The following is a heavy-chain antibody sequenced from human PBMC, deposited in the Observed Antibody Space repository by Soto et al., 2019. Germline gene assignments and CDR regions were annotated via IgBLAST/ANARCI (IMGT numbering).Heavy chain of an antibody. CDR3: ARHGSY. J-gene: IGHJ4*02. CDR2: IYFSGST. Sequence: SETLSLTCTVSGASISSSSYYWGWIRQTPGEGLEWIGAIYFSGSTYYNPSLKSRVTISVDRSKNQFSLNLTSVTAADTAVYYCARHGSYWGPGTLVTVSS. V-gene: IGHV4-39*01. CDR1: GASISSSSYY.